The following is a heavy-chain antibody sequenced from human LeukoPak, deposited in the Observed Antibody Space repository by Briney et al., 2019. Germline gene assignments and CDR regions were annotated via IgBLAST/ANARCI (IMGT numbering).Heavy chain of an antibody. CDR3: ARKGTDY. Sequence: SETLSLTCAVYGGSFSDYYWSWIRQPPGKGLEWIGEINHSGTTNYIPSLKSRVTISVDTSKNQFSLKLSSVTAADTAVYYCARKGTDYWGQGTLVTVSS. J-gene: IGHJ4*02. V-gene: IGHV4-34*01. CDR2: INHSGTT. CDR1: GGSFSDYY.